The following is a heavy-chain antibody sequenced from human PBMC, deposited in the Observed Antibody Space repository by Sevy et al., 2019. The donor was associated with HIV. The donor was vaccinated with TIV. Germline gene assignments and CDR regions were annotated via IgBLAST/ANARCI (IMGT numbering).Heavy chain of an antibody. CDR1: GFTLSSYA. CDR3: ARSPYYDTSRYFDY. J-gene: IGHJ4*02. CDR2: ISYDGSNK. Sequence: GGSLRLSCAASGFTLSSYAMHWVRQAPGKGLEWVAVISYDGSNKYYAYSVKGRFTISRDNSKNTLYLQMNSLRAEDTAVYYCARSPYYDTSRYFDYWGQGTLVTVSS. V-gene: IGHV3-30-3*01. D-gene: IGHD3-22*01.